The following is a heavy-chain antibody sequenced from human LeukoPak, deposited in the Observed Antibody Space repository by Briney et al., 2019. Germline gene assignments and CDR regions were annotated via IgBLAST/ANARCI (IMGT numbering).Heavy chain of an antibody. D-gene: IGHD5-12*01. CDR1: RFTFSTYS. Sequence: PGGSLRLSCAASRFTFSTYSMNWVRQAPGKGLEWVSYISDSSTYIYYADSVRGRFTISRDNAKNSLQLQMNSLRAEDTAVYYCARAYNGYDYFDYWGQGTLVTVSS. CDR3: ARAYNGYDYFDY. CDR2: ISDSSTYI. J-gene: IGHJ4*02. V-gene: IGHV3-21*01.